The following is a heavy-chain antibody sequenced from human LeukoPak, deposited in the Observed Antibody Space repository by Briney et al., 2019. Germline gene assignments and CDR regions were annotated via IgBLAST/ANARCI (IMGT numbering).Heavy chain of an antibody. CDR3: ARHRDNWNYVQVSGPIDY. CDR2: GDYSGGT. D-gene: IGHD1-7*01. Sequence: SETLSLTCTVSGDSFTSVTDYWAWIRQPPGKGLEWIASGDYSGGTYYNPSLESRVAISADMSKNQISLKLSSVTAADTAVYYCARHRDNWNYVQVSGPIDYWGQGTLVTVSS. V-gene: IGHV4-39*01. J-gene: IGHJ4*02. CDR1: GDSFTSVTDY.